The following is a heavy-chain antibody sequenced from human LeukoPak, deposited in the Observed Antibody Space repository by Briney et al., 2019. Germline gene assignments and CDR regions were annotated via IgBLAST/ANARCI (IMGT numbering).Heavy chain of an antibody. V-gene: IGHV3-21*01. CDR1: GFTFSSYS. Sequence: PGGSLRLSCAASGFTFSSYSMNWVRQAPGKGLEWVSSISSSSSYIYYADSVKGRFTISRDNAKNSLYLQMNSLRAEDTAVYYCARDRIAVARRGGAFDIWGQGTMVTVSS. J-gene: IGHJ3*02. D-gene: IGHD6-19*01. CDR3: ARDRIAVARRGGAFDI. CDR2: ISSSSSYI.